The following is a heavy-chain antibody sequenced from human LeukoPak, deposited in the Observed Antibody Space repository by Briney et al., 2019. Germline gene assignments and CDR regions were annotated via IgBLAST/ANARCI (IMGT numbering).Heavy chain of an antibody. V-gene: IGHV1-3*01. CDR1: GYTFTSYA. CDR3: ARAGSGWYWEGFDY. Sequence: RAPVKVSCKASGYTFTSYAMHWVRQAPGQRLEWMGWINAGNGNTKYSQKFQGRVTITRDTSASTAYMELSSLRSEDTAVYYCARAGSGWYWEGFDYWGQGTLVTVSS. CDR2: INAGNGNT. J-gene: IGHJ4*02. D-gene: IGHD6-19*01.